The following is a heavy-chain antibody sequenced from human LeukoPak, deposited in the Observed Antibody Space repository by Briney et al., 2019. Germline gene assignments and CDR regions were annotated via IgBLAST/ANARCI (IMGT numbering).Heavy chain of an antibody. V-gene: IGHV4-59*01. D-gene: IGHD3-22*01. J-gene: IGHJ4*02. CDR2: IYYSGST. CDR1: GGSISSYY. Sequence: SETLSLTCTVSGGSISSYYWSWIRQPPGKGLEWIGYIYYSGSTNYNPSLKSRVTISVDTSKNQFSLKLSSVTAADTAVYYCARDSGDSSGYYYSGGVGPDYWGQGTLVTVSS. CDR3: ARDSGDSSGYYYSGGVGPDY.